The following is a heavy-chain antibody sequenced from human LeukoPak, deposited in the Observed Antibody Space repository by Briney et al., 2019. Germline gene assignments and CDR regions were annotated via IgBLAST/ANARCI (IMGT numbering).Heavy chain of an antibody. V-gene: IGHV4-59*01. CDR3: ARGGYYGGKRSLDAFDI. CDR2: IYYSGST. J-gene: IGHJ3*02. D-gene: IGHD4-23*01. Sequence: SETLSLTCTVSGGSISSYYWSWIRQPPGKGLEWIGYIYYSGSTNYNPSLKSRVTISVDTSKNQFSLKLSSVTAADTAVYYCARGGYYGGKRSLDAFDIWGQGTMVTVSS. CDR1: GGSISSYY.